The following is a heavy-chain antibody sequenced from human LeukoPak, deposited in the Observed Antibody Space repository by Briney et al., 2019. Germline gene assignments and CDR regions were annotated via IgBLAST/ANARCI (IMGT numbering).Heavy chain of an antibody. J-gene: IGHJ4*02. CDR2: INHSGST. CDR1: GGSFSGYY. V-gene: IGHV4-34*01. Sequence: SETLPLTCAVYGGSFSGYYWSWIRQPPGKGLEWIGEINHSGSTNYNPSLKSRVTISVDTSKNQFSLKLSSVTAADTAVYYCARRSHSSFGDYFDYWGQGTLVTVSS. D-gene: IGHD6-6*01. CDR3: ARRSHSSFGDYFDY.